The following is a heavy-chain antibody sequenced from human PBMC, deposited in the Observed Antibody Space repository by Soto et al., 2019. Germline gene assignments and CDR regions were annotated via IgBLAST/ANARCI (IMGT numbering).Heavy chain of an antibody. D-gene: IGHD6-13*01. J-gene: IGHJ4*02. V-gene: IGHV3-15*07. CDR1: GFTFSNAW. Sequence: PGGSLRLSCAASGFTFSNAWMNWVRQAPGKGLEWVGRIKSKTDGGTTDYTAPVKGRFTISRDDAKNTLYLQMNSLETEDTAVYYCTTRIPGSPRLAYWGQGTLVTVSS. CDR2: IKSKTDGGTT. CDR3: TTRIPGSPRLAY.